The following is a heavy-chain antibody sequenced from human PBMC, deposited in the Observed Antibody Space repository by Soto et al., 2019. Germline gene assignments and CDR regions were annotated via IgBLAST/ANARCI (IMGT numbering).Heavy chain of an antibody. Sequence: QVQLQESGPGLVKPSETLSLTCTVSGGSISGYYWSWVRQSPGKRPEWIGYIYYSGNTLYNPYLKSRVTTSVDTSQNQFSLNLTSVTAADTAVYYCSKGGCSSCWFGPWGPGTLVTVSS. J-gene: IGHJ5*02. CDR2: IYYSGNT. D-gene: IGHD2-15*01. CDR1: GGSISGYY. CDR3: SKGGCSSCWFGP. V-gene: IGHV4-59*03.